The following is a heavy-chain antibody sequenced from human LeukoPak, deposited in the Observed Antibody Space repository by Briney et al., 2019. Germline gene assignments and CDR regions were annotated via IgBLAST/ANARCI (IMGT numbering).Heavy chain of an antibody. CDR3: ARRGYGDYADY. J-gene: IGHJ4*02. CDR1: GASISSYY. D-gene: IGHD4-17*01. V-gene: IGHV4-59*01. Sequence: KPSETLSLTCSVSGASISSYYWSWIRQPPGKGLEWIGYLFHTGSTNYNPSLKSRVTISVDTSKNQFSLKLSSVTAADTAVYYCARRGYGDYADYWGQGSLVTVSS. CDR2: LFHTGST.